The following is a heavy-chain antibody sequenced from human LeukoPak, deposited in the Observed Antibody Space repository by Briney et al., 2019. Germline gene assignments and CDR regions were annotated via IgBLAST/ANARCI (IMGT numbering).Heavy chain of an antibody. CDR2: INHSGST. V-gene: IGHV4-31*03. CDR3: SRAARQGFTMIVVPFFYFDL. D-gene: IGHD3-22*01. CDR1: GGSISSGASD. J-gene: IGHJ2*01. Sequence: SETLSLTCTVSGGSISSGASDWGWIRQHPKRGLEWVGYINHSGSTYYNPSLGSRVTMSVDTSKNQFSLKLSSVTAADSAVYYCSRAARQGFTMIVVPFFYFDLWGRGTLVTVSS.